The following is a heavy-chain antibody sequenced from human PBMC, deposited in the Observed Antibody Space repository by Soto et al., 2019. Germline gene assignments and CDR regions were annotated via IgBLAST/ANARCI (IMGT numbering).Heavy chain of an antibody. D-gene: IGHD4-17*01. Sequence: SETLSLTCTVSGGSISRYFWSWIRQSPGKGLEWIIHIYSSGTINYNPSLKSRVTISLDTSKNQFSLKLRSVTAADTALYYCATDYGDYVGAFDIWGQGTMVTVSS. CDR2: IYSSGTI. J-gene: IGHJ3*02. V-gene: IGHV4-59*01. CDR1: GGSISRYF. CDR3: ATDYGDYVGAFDI.